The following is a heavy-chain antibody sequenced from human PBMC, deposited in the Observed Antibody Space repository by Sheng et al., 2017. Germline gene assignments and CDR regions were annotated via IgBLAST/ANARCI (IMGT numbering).Heavy chain of an antibody. CDR3: ARGFYYMDV. V-gene: IGHV3-74*01. Sequence: EIQLVESGGGLVQPGGSLRLSCVASGLTFRTYKMHWVRQAPGKGLVWVSRINRDGSSTTYADSVKGRFTISRDNAKNTLFLQMNSLSADDTAVYYCARGFYYMDVWGQGTTVTVSS. J-gene: IGHJ6*03. CDR1: GLTFRTYK. CDR2: INRDGSST.